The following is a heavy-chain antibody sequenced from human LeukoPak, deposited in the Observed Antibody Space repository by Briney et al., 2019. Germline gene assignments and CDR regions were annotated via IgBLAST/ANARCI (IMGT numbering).Heavy chain of an antibody. Sequence: PSETLSLTCTVSGGSISSGGYYWSWIRQPPGKGLEWIGYIYHGGSTYYNPSLKSRVTISVDRSKNQFSLKLSSVTAADTAVYYCARTSNWNYGYFDYWGQGTLVTVSS. V-gene: IGHV4-30-2*01. J-gene: IGHJ4*02. CDR3: ARTSNWNYGYFDY. D-gene: IGHD1-7*01. CDR1: GGSISSGGYY. CDR2: IYHGGST.